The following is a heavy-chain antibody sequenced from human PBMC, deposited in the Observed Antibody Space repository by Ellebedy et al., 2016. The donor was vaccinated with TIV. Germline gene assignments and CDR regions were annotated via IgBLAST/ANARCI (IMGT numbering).Heavy chain of an antibody. J-gene: IGHJ4*02. CDR3: ARVSNLKGADY. CDR1: GGSISSSSHY. D-gene: IGHD3-16*01. Sequence: MPSETLSLTCTVSGGSISSSSHYWGWIRQPPGKGLEWIGSIYHSGITYYNPSLKSRVIISVDTSKNQFSLKLTSVTAADTAVYYCARVSNLKGADYWGQGTLVTVSS. V-gene: IGHV4-39*07. CDR2: IYHSGIT.